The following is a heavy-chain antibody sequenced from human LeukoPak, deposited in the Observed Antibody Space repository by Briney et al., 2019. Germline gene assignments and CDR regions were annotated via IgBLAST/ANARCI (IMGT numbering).Heavy chain of an antibody. Sequence: GGSLRLSCAASGFTFSSYAMHWVRQAPGKGLEWVAGASYDGSNKYYADSVKGRFTISRDNSKNTLYLQMNSLRAEDTAVYYCAKFPDEYSSSSLDYWGQGTLVTVSS. CDR2: ASYDGSNK. V-gene: IGHV3-30-3*02. CDR1: GFTFSSYA. J-gene: IGHJ4*02. D-gene: IGHD6-6*01. CDR3: AKFPDEYSSSSLDY.